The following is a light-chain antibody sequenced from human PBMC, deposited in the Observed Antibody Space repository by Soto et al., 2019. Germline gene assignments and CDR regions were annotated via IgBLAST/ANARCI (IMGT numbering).Light chain of an antibody. CDR3: TSYTTSSPYLV. V-gene: IGLV2-14*03. CDR2: DVT. Sequence: QSALTQPASVSGSTGKSITISCTGTSSDVGGYNYVSWYQHHPGKAPKLMIYDVTNRPSGVSNRFSGSKSGNTASLTISGLQAEDEADYYCTSYTTSSPYLVFGGGTKLTVL. CDR1: SSDVGGYNY. J-gene: IGLJ3*02.